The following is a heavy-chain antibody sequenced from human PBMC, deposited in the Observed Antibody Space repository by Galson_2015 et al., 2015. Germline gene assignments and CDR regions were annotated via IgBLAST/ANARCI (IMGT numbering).Heavy chain of an antibody. J-gene: IGHJ5*01. Sequence: SLRLSCAASGFTFSSYWMHWVRHTPEKGLVWVSRINSDGSTTNYADSVKGRITISRDNSKNTLYLQMNSLKAEDTAVYYCATAIEVGAARRFDCWGHGTLVTVSS. CDR1: GFTFSSYW. V-gene: IGHV3-74*01. D-gene: IGHD3-22*01. CDR3: ATAIEVGAARRFDC. CDR2: INSDGSTT.